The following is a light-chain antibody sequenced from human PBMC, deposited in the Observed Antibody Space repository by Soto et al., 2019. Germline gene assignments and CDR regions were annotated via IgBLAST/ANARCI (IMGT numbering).Light chain of an antibody. Sequence: EIVLTQSPATLSLSPGERATLSCRASQSVSSYLAWYQQKPGQAPRLLIYDASNRATGIPARFSGRGSGTDFTLTISSLEPEDFAVYYCQQRSNWQRTFGQGTKVDIK. V-gene: IGKV3-11*01. CDR1: QSVSSY. J-gene: IGKJ1*01. CDR2: DAS. CDR3: QQRSNWQRT.